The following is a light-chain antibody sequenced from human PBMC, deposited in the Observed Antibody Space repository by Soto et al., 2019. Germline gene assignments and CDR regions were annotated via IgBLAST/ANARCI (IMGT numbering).Light chain of an antibody. CDR1: QSVSSSY. J-gene: IGKJ1*01. V-gene: IGKV3-20*01. Sequence: IVLTQSTRTLSLSPGERATLSCRASQSVSSSYLAWYQQKPGQAPRLLIYGASSRATGIPDRFSGSGSGTDFTLTISRLEPEDFAVYYCQQYGSSPRTFGQGTKVDIK. CDR3: QQYGSSPRT. CDR2: GAS.